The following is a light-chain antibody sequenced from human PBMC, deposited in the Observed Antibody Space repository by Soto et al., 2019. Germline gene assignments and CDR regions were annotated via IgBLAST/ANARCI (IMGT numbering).Light chain of an antibody. CDR1: QIVSNV. J-gene: IGKJ1*01. CDR2: DIS. CDR3: QQYYSNPWT. V-gene: IGKV1-5*01. Sequence: DIPMSQSPSTVSASVGDRVTIPCRASQIVSNVLAWFQQRPGEGPKLLIYDISSLGSGVPSRFSGSGSATGTEFTLTISSLQPDDLATYYCQQYYSNPWTFDQGTKVDIK.